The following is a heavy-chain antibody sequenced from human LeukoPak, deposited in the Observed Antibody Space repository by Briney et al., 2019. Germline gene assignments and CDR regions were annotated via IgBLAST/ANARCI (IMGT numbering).Heavy chain of an antibody. CDR1: GFTFSSYG. Sequence: PGGSLRLSCAASGFTFSSYGMHWVRQAPGKGLEWVAVISYDGSNKYYAASVKGRFTISRDNSKTTLYLQMNSLRAEDTAVYYCAKDIYGSGSSDVYYGMDVWGKGTTVTVSS. V-gene: IGHV3-30*18. D-gene: IGHD3-10*01. CDR3: AKDIYGSGSSDVYYGMDV. J-gene: IGHJ6*04. CDR2: ISYDGSNK.